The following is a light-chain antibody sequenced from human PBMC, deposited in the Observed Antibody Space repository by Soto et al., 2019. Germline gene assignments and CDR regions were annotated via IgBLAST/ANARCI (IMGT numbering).Light chain of an antibody. CDR2: SNN. CDR3: AAWDDSLNGHVV. J-gene: IGLJ2*01. Sequence: QPVLTQPPSASGTPGQRVTISCSGGSSNIGTNAVNWYQQLPGTAPKLLIFSNNQRPSGVPDRFSGSKSGTSASLAIGGLQSEDEADYYCAAWDDSLNGHVVFGGGTKLTVL. V-gene: IGLV1-44*01. CDR1: SSNIGTNA.